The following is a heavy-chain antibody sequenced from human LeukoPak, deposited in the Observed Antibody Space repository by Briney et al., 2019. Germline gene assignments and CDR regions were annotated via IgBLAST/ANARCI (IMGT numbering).Heavy chain of an antibody. CDR1: GITLSNYG. V-gene: IGHV3-23*01. CDR2: LSGSGGGT. D-gene: IGHD3-10*01. Sequence: GGSLRLSCAVSGITLSNYGMSWVRQAPGKGLEWVAGLSGSGGGTNYADSVQGRFTISRDNPKDTLYLQMNSLRAEDTAVYFCAKRGVVIRVFLVGFHKEAYYFDSWGQGALVTVSS. CDR3: AKRGVVIRVFLVGFHKEAYYFDS. J-gene: IGHJ4*02.